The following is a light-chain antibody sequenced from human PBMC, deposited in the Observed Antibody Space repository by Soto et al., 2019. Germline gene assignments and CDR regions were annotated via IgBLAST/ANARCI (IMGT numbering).Light chain of an antibody. CDR1: QSVRSN. Sequence: EVVMTQSPATLSVSPGERAMLSCRASQSVRSNLAWYQQKPGQAPRLLIYGASTRATGIPARFSGSGSGTEFTLTISSLQSEDFAVYYCQHYNNWPTYTFGQGTKLEIK. CDR3: QHYNNWPTYT. J-gene: IGKJ2*01. CDR2: GAS. V-gene: IGKV3-15*01.